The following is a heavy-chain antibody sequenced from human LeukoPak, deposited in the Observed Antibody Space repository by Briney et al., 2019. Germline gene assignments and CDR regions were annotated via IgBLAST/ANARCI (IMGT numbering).Heavy chain of an antibody. D-gene: IGHD4-17*01. Sequence: PGGSLRLSCAASGFTFSSYSMNWVRQAPGKGLEWVANIKQDGSEKYYVDSVKGRFTISRDNAKNSLYLQMNSLRAEDTAVYYCARDQGTVTTNAPHFDYWGQGTLVTVSS. CDR1: GFTFSSYS. V-gene: IGHV3-7*01. CDR2: IKQDGSEK. J-gene: IGHJ4*02. CDR3: ARDQGTVTTNAPHFDY.